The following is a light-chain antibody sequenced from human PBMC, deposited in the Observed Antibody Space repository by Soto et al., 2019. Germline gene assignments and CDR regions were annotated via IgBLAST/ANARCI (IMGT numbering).Light chain of an antibody. CDR1: QSISSTF. J-gene: IGKJ1*01. V-gene: IGKV3-20*01. CDR2: GAS. Sequence: EIVLTQSPGTLSLSPGERATLSCRASQSISSTFLAWYQHKPGQAPKVVMYGASRRATGIPDRFSGSGSGTDFTLTISRLEPEDFAVYYCQQYESSWTFGQGTKVDMK. CDR3: QQYESSWT.